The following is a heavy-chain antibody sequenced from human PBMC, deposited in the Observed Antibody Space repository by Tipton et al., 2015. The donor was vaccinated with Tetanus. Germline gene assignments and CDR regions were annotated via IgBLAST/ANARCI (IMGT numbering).Heavy chain of an antibody. Sequence: TLSLTCGVSGGSISSGGYYWSWIRQHPGKGLEWLGYIYYTGNTYYNPSLKSRLTISLDTSKNHFSLRLTSLSAADTAVYFCARRGGGSTFDHWGQGTLVTVSS. D-gene: IGHD1-26*01. J-gene: IGHJ4*02. V-gene: IGHV4-31*11. CDR2: IYYTGNT. CDR3: ARRGGGSTFDH. CDR1: GGSISSGGYY.